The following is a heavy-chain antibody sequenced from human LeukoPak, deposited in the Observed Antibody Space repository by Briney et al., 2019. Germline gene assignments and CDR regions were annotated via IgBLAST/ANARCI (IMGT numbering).Heavy chain of an antibody. V-gene: IGHV4-38-2*02. CDR1: GYSITSAYY. J-gene: IGHJ4*02. CDR2: IYHSGGT. Sequence: SATLSLTCTVSGYSITSAYYWGWIRQPPGKGLEWIGNIYHSGGTYYNPSLNSRVTISVDTSKNHFSLKVTSVTAADTAVYYCTRGRRTSQYYYDSSTYFDYWGQGTLVTVSS. CDR3: TRGRRTSQYYYDSSTYFDY. D-gene: IGHD3-22*01.